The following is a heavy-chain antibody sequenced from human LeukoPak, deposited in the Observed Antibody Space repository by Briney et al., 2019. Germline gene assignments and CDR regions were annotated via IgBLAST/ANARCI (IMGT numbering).Heavy chain of an antibody. Sequence: SETLSLTCTVSGGSISSYYWSWIRQPPGKGLDWIGYIYTSGSTNYNPSLKSRVTISVDTSKNQFSLKLSSVTAADPAVYYCARSVTGAARLGFDYWGQGTLVTVSS. CDR2: IYTSGST. CDR3: ARSVTGAARLGFDY. J-gene: IGHJ4*02. CDR1: GGSISSYY. D-gene: IGHD6-6*01. V-gene: IGHV4-4*09.